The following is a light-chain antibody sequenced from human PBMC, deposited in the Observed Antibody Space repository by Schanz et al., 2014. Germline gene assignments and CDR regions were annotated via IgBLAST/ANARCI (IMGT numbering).Light chain of an antibody. V-gene: IGLV2-14*01. Sequence: QSALTQPASVSGSPGQSITISCAGTSSDVDGYKYVSWYQQHPGKAPKLMIYEVSNRPSGVSNRFSGAKSGNTASLTISGLQAEDEADYYCSSYTSTSTLEVFGGGTQLTVL. J-gene: IGLJ2*01. CDR1: SSDVDGYKY. CDR2: EVS. CDR3: SSYTSTSTLEV.